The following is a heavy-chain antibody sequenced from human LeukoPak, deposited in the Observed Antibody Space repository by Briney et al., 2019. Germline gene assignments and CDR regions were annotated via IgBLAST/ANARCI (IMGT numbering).Heavy chain of an antibody. CDR1: GFTFSSYA. D-gene: IGHD4-17*01. Sequence: GGSLRLSCAASGFTFSSYAMSWVRQAPGKGLEWVSAISGSGGSTCYADSVKGRLTISRDNSKNTLYLQMNSLRAEDTAVYYCAKHDYGDYRVNWFDPWGQGTQVTVSS. CDR3: AKHDYGDYRVNWFDP. J-gene: IGHJ5*02. CDR2: ISGSGGST. V-gene: IGHV3-23*01.